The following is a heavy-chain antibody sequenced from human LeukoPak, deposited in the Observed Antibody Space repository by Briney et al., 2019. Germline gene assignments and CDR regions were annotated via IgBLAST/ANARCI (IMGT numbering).Heavy chain of an antibody. D-gene: IGHD1-26*01. CDR1: GYTFTSYG. V-gene: IGHV1-18*01. J-gene: IGHJ4*02. Sequence: ASVKVSCKASGYTFTSYGVSWVRQAPGQGLEWMGWISAYNGNTNYAQKLQGRVTMTADTSTSTACMELRSLRSDDTAVYYCARENKPWELAFDYWGQGTLVTVSS. CDR2: ISAYNGNT. CDR3: ARENKPWELAFDY.